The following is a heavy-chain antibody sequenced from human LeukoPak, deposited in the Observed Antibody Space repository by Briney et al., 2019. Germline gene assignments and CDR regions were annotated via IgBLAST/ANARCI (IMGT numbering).Heavy chain of an antibody. CDR3: ARAFWVSGSITHFDS. CDR2: ISSSSSYM. CDR1: GCTFSSYN. Sequence: GGSLRLSCAASGCTFSSYNMNWVGQAPGKGREGVASISSSSSYMYYADSVKGRFTISRDNAKNSLYLQMSSLRAEDTAVYYCARAFWVSGSITHFDSWGQGTLVTVSS. V-gene: IGHV3-21*01. J-gene: IGHJ4*02. D-gene: IGHD3-10*01.